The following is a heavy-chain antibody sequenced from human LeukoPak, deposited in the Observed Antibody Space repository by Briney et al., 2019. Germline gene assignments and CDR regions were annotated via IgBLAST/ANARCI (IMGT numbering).Heavy chain of an antibody. CDR2: VSPYNGNT. CDR3: ARNGRVRRVVKDLFEY. J-gene: IGHJ4*02. V-gene: IGHV1-18*01. CDR1: GYTFTDYD. Sequence: ASVRVSCKTSGYTFTDYDITWARQAPGQGLEWMGRVSPYNGNTYYSQRFQDRATITKDTSTGTAYMDLRNLRTDDTAMYYCARNGRVRRVVKDLFEYWGQGTLVAVSS. D-gene: IGHD3-10*01.